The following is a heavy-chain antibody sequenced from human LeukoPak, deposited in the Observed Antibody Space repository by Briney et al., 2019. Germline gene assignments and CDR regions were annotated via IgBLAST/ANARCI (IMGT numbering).Heavy chain of an antibody. V-gene: IGHV4-34*01. CDR1: GGSFSGYY. J-gene: IGHJ4*02. CDR2: INHSGST. Sequence: SETLSLTCAVYGGSFSGYYWSWIRQPPGKGLEWIGEINHSGSTNYNPSLKSRVTISVDTSKNQFSLKLSSVTAADTAVYYCARGRSTNGVCYDYWGQGTLVTVSS. D-gene: IGHD2-8*01. CDR3: ARGRSTNGVCYDY.